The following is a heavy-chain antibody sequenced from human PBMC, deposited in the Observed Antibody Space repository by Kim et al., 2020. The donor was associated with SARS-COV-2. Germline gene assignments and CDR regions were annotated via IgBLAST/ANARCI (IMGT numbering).Heavy chain of an antibody. CDR2: MNPNSGNT. D-gene: IGHD5-12*01. V-gene: IGHV1-8*01. J-gene: IGHJ6*02. CDR3: AREGVGYSGYDIRGMDV. Sequence: ASVKVSCKASGYTFTSYDINWVRQATGQGLEWMGWMNPNSGNTGYAQKFQGRVTMTRNTSISTAYMELSSLRSEDTAVYYCAREGVGYSGYDIRGMDVWGQGTTVTVSS. CDR1: GYTFTSYD.